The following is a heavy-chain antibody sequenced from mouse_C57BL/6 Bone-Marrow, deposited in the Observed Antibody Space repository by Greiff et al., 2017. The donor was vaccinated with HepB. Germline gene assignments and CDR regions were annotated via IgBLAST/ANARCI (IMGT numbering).Heavy chain of an antibody. Sequence: QVQLQQPGAELVRPGSSVKLSCKASGYTFTSYWMDWVKQRPGQGLEWIGNIYPSDSETHYNQKFKDKATLTVDKSSSTAYMQLSSLTSEDSAVYYCAREGITTVVDYFDYWGQGTTLTVSS. V-gene: IGHV1-61*01. CDR1: GYTFTSYW. CDR2: IYPSDSET. CDR3: AREGITTVVDYFDY. D-gene: IGHD1-1*01. J-gene: IGHJ2*01.